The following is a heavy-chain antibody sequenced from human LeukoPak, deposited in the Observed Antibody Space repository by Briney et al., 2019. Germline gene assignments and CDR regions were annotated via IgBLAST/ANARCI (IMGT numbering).Heavy chain of an antibody. D-gene: IGHD3-22*01. J-gene: IGHJ4*02. Sequence: SVKVSCKASGGTFSSYAISWVRQAPGQGLEWMGGIIPIFGTANYAQKFQGRVTITTDESTSTAYMELSSLRSEDTAVYYCASYYYNSSGYYYAYRDYWGQGTLVTVSS. CDR2: IIPIFGTA. CDR3: ASYYYNSSGYYYAYRDY. V-gene: IGHV1-69*05. CDR1: GGTFSSYA.